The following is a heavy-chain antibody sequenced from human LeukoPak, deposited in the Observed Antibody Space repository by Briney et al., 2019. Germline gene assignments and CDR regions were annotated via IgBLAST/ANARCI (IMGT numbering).Heavy chain of an antibody. J-gene: IGHJ6*04. CDR1: GFTFSSYS. CDR2: ISSSSSYI. D-gene: IGHD3-10*01. Sequence: GGSLSLSCAASGFTFSSYSMNWVRQAPGKGLEWVSSISSSSSYIYYADSVKGRFTISRANAKNSLYLQMNSLRAEDTAVYYCARNYRSRSYLDYYYGMDVWGKGTTVTVSS. V-gene: IGHV3-21*01. CDR3: ARNYRSRSYLDYYYGMDV.